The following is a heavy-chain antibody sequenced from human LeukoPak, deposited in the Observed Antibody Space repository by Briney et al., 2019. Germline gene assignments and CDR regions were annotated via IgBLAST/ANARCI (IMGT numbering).Heavy chain of an antibody. CDR1: GYTFTGYY. V-gene: IGHV1-2*02. Sequence: ASVTVSCKASGYTFTGYYMHWVRQAPGQGLEWMGWINPNSGGTDYAQKFQGRVTMTRDTSISTAYMELSRLRSDDTAVYYCASLAWTKYYFDYWGQGTLVTVSS. CDR3: ASLAWTKYYFDY. CDR2: INPNSGGT. D-gene: IGHD3/OR15-3a*01. J-gene: IGHJ4*02.